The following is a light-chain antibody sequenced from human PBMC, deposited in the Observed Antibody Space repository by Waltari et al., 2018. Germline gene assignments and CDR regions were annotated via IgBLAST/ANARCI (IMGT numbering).Light chain of an antibody. CDR1: SSDVGSYNR. J-gene: IGLJ1*01. Sequence: QSALTQPPSVSGSPGQSVTISCTGTSSDVGSYNRVSWYQQPPGTAPKLMIYEVSNRPSGFPDRFSGSKSGNTASLTISGLQAEDEADYYCSSYTSSSTWVFGTGTKVTVL. CDR2: EVS. V-gene: IGLV2-18*02. CDR3: SSYTSSSTWV.